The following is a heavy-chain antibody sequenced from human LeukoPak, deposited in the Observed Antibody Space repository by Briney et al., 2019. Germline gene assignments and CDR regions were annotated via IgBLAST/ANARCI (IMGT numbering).Heavy chain of an antibody. V-gene: IGHV3-23*01. CDR2: MSGSGGSI. CDR1: GFTVSSYA. CDR3: TKDKRRSADDAFDI. J-gene: IGHJ3*02. D-gene: IGHD6-13*01. Sequence: GGSLRLSCTASGFTVSSYAMSWVRQAPGKGLEWASSMSGSGGSIYYADFVKGRFTISRDNFKNTLYLQMNSLRAEDMALYYCTKDKRRSADDAFDIWGQGTVVIVSS.